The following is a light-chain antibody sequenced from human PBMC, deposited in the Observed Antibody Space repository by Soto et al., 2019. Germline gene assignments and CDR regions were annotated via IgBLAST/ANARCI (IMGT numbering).Light chain of an antibody. CDR1: QTISSW. CDR3: QHYNIYSEP. J-gene: IGKJ1*01. CDR2: KAS. Sequence: MYKSPAALSGTIGDRVTITCRASQTISSWLAWYQQKPGKAPKLLIYKASTLKSGVPSRFSGSGSGTEFTLTISSLQPDDFATYYCQHYNIYSEPFGQ. V-gene: IGKV1-5*03.